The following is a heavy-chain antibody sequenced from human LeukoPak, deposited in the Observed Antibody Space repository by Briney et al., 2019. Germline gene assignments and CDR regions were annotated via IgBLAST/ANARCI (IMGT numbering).Heavy chain of an antibody. D-gene: IGHD3-3*01. Sequence: PSETLSLTCAVYGGSFSGYYWSWIRQPPGKGLEWIGEINHSGSTNYNPSLKSRVTISVDTSKNQFSLKLSSVTAADTAVYYCARAYSYDFWSGYLGFDYWGQGTLVTVSS. J-gene: IGHJ4*02. V-gene: IGHV4-34*01. CDR3: ARAYSYDFWSGYLGFDY. CDR1: GGSFSGYY. CDR2: INHSGST.